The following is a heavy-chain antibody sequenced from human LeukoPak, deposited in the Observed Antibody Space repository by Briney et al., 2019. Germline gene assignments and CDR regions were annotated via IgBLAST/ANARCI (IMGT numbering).Heavy chain of an antibody. CDR2: INHSGST. CDR1: GGSFSGYY. D-gene: IGHD5-18*01. Sequence: SETLSLTCAVYGGSFSGYYWSWIRQPPGKGLEWIGEINHSGSTNYNPSLKSRVTISVDTSKNQFSLKLSSVTAADTAVYYCARGRYSYGGAVGDYFDYWGQGTLVTVSS. V-gene: IGHV4-34*01. CDR3: ARGRYSYGGAVGDYFDY. J-gene: IGHJ4*02.